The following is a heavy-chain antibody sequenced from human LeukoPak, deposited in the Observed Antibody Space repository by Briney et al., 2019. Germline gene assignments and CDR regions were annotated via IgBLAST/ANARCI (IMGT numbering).Heavy chain of an antibody. CDR3: ARARYTNWYFDL. D-gene: IGHD5-24*01. CDR2: IYSGGST. V-gene: IGHV3-53*01. CDR1: GFTVSSNY. Sequence: GGSLRLSCAATGFTVSSNYMSWVRQAPGKGLEWVSVIYSGGSTYYADSVKGRFTISRDNSENTLYLQMNSLRAEDTAVYYCARARYTNWYFDLWGRGTLVTVSS. J-gene: IGHJ2*01.